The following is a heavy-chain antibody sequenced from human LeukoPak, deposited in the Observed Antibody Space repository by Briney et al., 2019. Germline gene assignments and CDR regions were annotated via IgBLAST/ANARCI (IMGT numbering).Heavy chain of an antibody. CDR1: GASISSSRYY. Sequence: SETLSLTCTVSGASISSSRYYWAWIRQPPGRGLEWIGSIHYSRGTNYNPSLSGRVTMLLDESSNHLSLHLTSVTAADTATYYCSRESGAFCPFGYWGQGTLVIVPS. J-gene: IGHJ4*02. CDR3: SRESGAFCPFGY. D-gene: IGHD1-26*01. V-gene: IGHV4-39*07. CDR2: IHYSRGT.